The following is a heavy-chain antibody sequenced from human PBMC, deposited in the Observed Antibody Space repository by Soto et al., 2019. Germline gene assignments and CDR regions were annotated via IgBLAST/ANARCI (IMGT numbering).Heavy chain of an antibody. CDR1: GFNFRSYT. J-gene: IGHJ3*02. Sequence: PGGSLRLSCVASGFNFRSYTMIWVRQAPGKGLEWLSYISSSGSLIFYADSVKGRFTISRDNAHNSLYLQMNSLRDEDTAVYFCAKEDRGGAFDIWGQGTMVTVSS. D-gene: IGHD3-16*01. CDR3: AKEDRGGAFDI. V-gene: IGHV3-48*02. CDR2: ISSSGSLI.